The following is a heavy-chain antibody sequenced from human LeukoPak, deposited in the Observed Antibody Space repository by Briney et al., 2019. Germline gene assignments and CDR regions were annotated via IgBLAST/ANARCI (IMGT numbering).Heavy chain of an antibody. J-gene: IGHJ6*03. D-gene: IGHD3-10*01. CDR3: VRFGADYYYYYMDV. CDR2: MSYDGSHK. V-gene: IGHV3-33*08. CDR1: GFTFSSYG. Sequence: SGGSLRLSCAASGFTFSSYGMHWVRQAPGKGLEWVAVMSYDGSHKNYADSVKGRFTISRDNSKNTLYLQMNSLRAEDTAVYYCVRFGADYYYYYMDVWGKGTTVTVSS.